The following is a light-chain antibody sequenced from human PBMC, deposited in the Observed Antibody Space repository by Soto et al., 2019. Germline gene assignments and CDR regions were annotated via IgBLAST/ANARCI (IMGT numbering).Light chain of an antibody. Sequence: DIQLTQSPSFLSASVGDRVTITCRASQGISTYLAWYLQRPGKAPKLLIYGASTLQSGVPSRFSGSGSGTEFTLTISSLQPEEFGNYYCQQLNSDWYAFGQGNKLEIK. CDR1: QGISTY. V-gene: IGKV1-9*01. J-gene: IGKJ2*01. CDR2: GAS. CDR3: QQLNSDWYA.